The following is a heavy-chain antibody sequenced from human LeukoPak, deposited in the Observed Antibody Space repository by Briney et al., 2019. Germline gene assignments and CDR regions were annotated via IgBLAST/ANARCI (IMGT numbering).Heavy chain of an antibody. J-gene: IGHJ5*02. Sequence: PGGSLRLSCAASGFTFSSYAMSWVRQAPGKGLEWVSAISGSGGSTYYADSVKGRFTISRDNSKNTLYLQMNSLRAEDTAVYYCAKKLVPYYYESSGYSWGQGTLVTVSS. CDR3: AKKLVPYYYESSGYS. V-gene: IGHV3-23*01. CDR1: GFTFSSYA. D-gene: IGHD3-22*01. CDR2: ISGSGGST.